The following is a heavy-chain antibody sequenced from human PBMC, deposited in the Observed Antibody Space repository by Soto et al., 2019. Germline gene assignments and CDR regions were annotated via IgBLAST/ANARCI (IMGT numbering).Heavy chain of an antibody. CDR3: ATYDSSGYYFTIF. CDR1: GGSISSSSYY. CDR2: IYYSGST. Sequence: SETLSLTCTVSGGSISSSSYYWGWIRQPPGKGLEWIGSIYYSGSTYYNPSLKSRVTISVDTSKNQFSLKLSSVTAADTAVYYCATYDSSGYYFTIFWGQGTLVTVS. V-gene: IGHV4-39*01. D-gene: IGHD3-22*01. J-gene: IGHJ4*02.